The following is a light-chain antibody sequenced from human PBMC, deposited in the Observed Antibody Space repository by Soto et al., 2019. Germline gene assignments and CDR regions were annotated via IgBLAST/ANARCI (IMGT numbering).Light chain of an antibody. J-gene: IGLJ1*01. CDR2: EVS. V-gene: IGLV2-14*01. CDR1: SSDVGGYHY. CDR3: SSYSISTAYL. Sequence: QSVLTQTASVSGSPGQSITISCTGTSSDVGGYHYVSWYQLLPGKAPKLILFEVSIRPSGVSYRFSGSKSGNTASLTISGLQAEDEADYFCSSYSISTAYLFGTGTKVTVL.